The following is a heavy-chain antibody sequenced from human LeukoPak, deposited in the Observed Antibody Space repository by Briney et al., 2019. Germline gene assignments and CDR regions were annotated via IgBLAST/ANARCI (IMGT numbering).Heavy chain of an antibody. CDR2: VYYSGST. CDR3: ASSPRLTTSWFLFDS. D-gene: IGHD2-2*01. CDR1: GDSFSNYY. J-gene: IGHJ5*01. V-gene: IGHV4-59*08. Sequence: PSETPSLTCSVSGDSFSNYYWTWIRQPPGKGLEWIGYVYYSGSTNYNPSLKTRLHLSVDTSKNRFSLKLSSVTAADTAVYYCASSPRLTTSWFLFDSWGHGTLVTVSS.